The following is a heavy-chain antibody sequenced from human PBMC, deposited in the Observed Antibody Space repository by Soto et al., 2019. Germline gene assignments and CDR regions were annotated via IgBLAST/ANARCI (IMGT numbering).Heavy chain of an antibody. Sequence: SETLSLTCAVYGGSFSGYYWSWIRQPPGKGLEWIGEINHSGSTNYNPSLKSRVTISVDTSKNQFSLKLSSVTAADTAVYYCARETQVLRFLEWLPQTMDVWGQGTTVTVSS. CDR2: INHSGST. V-gene: IGHV4-34*01. CDR3: ARETQVLRFLEWLPQTMDV. CDR1: GGSFSGYY. J-gene: IGHJ6*02. D-gene: IGHD3-3*01.